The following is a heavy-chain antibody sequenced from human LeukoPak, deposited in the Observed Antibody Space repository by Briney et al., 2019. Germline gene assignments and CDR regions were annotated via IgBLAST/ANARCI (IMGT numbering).Heavy chain of an antibody. J-gene: IGHJ4*02. Sequence: GGSLRLSCAASGFTFSSYAMSWVRQAPGKGLEWVSAISGSGGSTYYADSVKGRFTISRDNSKNTLYLQMNSLRAEDTAVYYCAKGSCSSTSCQTDYWGQGTLVTVSS. CDR3: AKGSCSSTSCQTDY. V-gene: IGHV3-23*01. CDR2: ISGSGGST. CDR1: GFTFSSYA. D-gene: IGHD2-2*01.